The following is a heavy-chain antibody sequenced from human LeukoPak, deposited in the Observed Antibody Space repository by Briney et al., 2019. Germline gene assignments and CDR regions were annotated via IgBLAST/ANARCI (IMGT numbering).Heavy chain of an antibody. J-gene: IGHJ4*02. CDR2: IRYDGSNK. D-gene: IGHD6-6*01. CDR1: GFTFSSYG. CDR3: AKDLSYSSSSGPRFDY. Sequence: GGSLRLSCAASGFTFSSYGMHWVRQAPGKGLEWVAFIRYDGSNKYYADSVKGRFTISRDNSKNTLYLQMNSLRAEDTAMYYCAKDLSYSSSSGPRFDYWGQGTLVTVSS. V-gene: IGHV3-30*02.